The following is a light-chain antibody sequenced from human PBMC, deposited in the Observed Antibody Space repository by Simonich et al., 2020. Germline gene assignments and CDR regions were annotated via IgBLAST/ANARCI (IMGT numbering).Light chain of an antibody. J-gene: IGLJ3*02. V-gene: IGLV2-23*01. Sequence: QSALTQPVSVSGSPGQSITISCTGTSSDVGSYNLVSWYQQHPGKAPKLMIYEGSKRPSGVSNLFSGSKSGNTASLTISGLQAEDEADYYCCSYAGSSTLFGGGTKLTVL. CDR3: CSYAGSSTL. CDR2: EGS. CDR1: SSDVGSYNL.